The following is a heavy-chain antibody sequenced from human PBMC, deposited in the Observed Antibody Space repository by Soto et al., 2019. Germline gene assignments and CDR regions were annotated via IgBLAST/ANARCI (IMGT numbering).Heavy chain of an antibody. D-gene: IGHD3-3*01. V-gene: IGHV3-74*01. CDR3: ARSIRFLEWLVSYMDV. CDR2: INSDGSST. CDR1: GFTFSSYW. J-gene: IGHJ6*03. Sequence: GGSLRLSCAASGFTFSSYWMHWVRQAPGKGLVWVSRINSDGSSTSYADSVKGRFTISRDNAKNTLYLQMNSLRAEDTAVYYCARSIRFLEWLVSYMDVWGKGTTVTVSS.